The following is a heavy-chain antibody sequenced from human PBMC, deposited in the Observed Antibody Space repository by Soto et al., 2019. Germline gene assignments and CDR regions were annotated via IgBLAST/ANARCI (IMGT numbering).Heavy chain of an antibody. J-gene: IGHJ6*02. CDR3: ARDYPLLPKQLWFGELSPAYYYGMDV. CDR2: INSDGSST. D-gene: IGHD3-10*01. V-gene: IGHV3-74*01. CDR1: GFTFSSYW. Sequence: PGGSLRLSCAASGFTFSSYWMHWVRQAPGKGLVWVSRINSDGSSTSYADSVKGRFTISRDNAKNTLYLQMNSLRAEDTAVYYCARDYPLLPKQLWFGELSPAYYYGMDVWGQGTTVTVSS.